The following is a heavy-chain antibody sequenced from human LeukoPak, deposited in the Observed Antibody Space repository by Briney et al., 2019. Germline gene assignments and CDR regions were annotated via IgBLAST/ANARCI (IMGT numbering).Heavy chain of an antibody. D-gene: IGHD6-13*01. CDR2: MSGSGGST. CDR3: AKDSGVWGFDT. Sequence: PGGSLRLSCAASGFTFSSYAMSWVRQPRGKGREWVSAMSGSGGSTFYADSVEGRFPISRDNSKNTLYLRMNSLRAEDSAVYYCAKDSGVWGFDTWGQGTLVTVSS. V-gene: IGHV3-23*01. CDR1: GFTFSSYA. J-gene: IGHJ5*02.